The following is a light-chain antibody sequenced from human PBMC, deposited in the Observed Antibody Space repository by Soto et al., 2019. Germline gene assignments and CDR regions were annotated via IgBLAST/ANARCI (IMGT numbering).Light chain of an antibody. CDR2: CAS. CDR3: QQYGSSGT. J-gene: IGKJ1*01. V-gene: IGKV3-20*01. Sequence: EIVLTQSPGTLSLSPGERATLSCRASQSVSNNYLAWYQQKPGQAPRLLIYCASNRATGIPDRFSGSGSGTDFTLTISRLEPEDFAVDYCQQYGSSGTFGQGTKVEIK. CDR1: QSVSNNY.